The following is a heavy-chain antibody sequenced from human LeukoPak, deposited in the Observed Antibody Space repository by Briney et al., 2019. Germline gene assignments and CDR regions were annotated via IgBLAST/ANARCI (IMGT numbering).Heavy chain of an antibody. CDR2: IYSGGDT. CDR3: TTDRGDYGIPF. Sequence: GGSLRLSCAASGFSVSGNYMSWVRQAPGKGLEWVSIIYSGGDTYYSDPVKGRFTISKDNSKNKLYLQMNSLRAEDTAVYYCTTDRGDYGIPFWGQGTLVTVSS. CDR1: GFSVSGNY. J-gene: IGHJ4*02. V-gene: IGHV3-53*01. D-gene: IGHD4-17*01.